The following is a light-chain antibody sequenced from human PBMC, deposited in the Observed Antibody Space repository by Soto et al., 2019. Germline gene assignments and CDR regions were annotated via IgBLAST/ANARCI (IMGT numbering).Light chain of an antibody. V-gene: IGLV4-60*03. CDR3: ETCSSISRV. J-gene: IGLJ2*01. CDR2: VEGSGGY. Sequence: QSVLAQSSSASASLGSSVNLTCTRSSGHSNYIIALHQQQHGKAPPYLMKVEGSGGYTKGSEVPDRFSGSSSAAHRYLTISTLQSEDDAGYSYETCSSISRVFGGGTQLTVL. CDR1: SGHSNYI.